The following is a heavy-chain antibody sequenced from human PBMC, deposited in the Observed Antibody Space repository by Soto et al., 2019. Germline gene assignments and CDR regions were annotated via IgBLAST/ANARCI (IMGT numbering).Heavy chain of an antibody. CDR1: GFTFSSYA. D-gene: IGHD6-13*01. CDR3: ARDNKQQDGHYFDY. J-gene: IGHJ4*02. Sequence: GGSMRLSCAASGFTFSSYAMHGVRKAPGKGLEWVAVISYDGSNKYYADSVKGRFTISRDNSKNTLYLQMNSLRAEDTAVYYRARDNKQQDGHYFDYWGQGTLVTVSS. V-gene: IGHV3-30-3*01. CDR2: ISYDGSNK.